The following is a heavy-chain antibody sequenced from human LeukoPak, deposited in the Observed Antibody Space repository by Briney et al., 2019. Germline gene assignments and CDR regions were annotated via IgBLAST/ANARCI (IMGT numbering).Heavy chain of an antibody. D-gene: IGHD2-15*01. Sequence: GSLRLSCAASGFTFSSYAMSWVRQAPGKGLEWVSGISGSGGSTYYADSVKGRFTISRDNSKNTLYLQMNSLRAEDTAVYYCASKGIVATPIGLFDYWGQGTLVTVSS. CDR2: ISGSGGST. V-gene: IGHV3-23*01. CDR1: GFTFSSYA. CDR3: ASKGIVATPIGLFDY. J-gene: IGHJ4*02.